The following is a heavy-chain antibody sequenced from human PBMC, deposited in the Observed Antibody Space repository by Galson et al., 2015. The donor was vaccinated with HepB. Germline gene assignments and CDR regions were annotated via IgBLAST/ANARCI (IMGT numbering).Heavy chain of an antibody. J-gene: IGHJ4*02. Sequence: SLRLSCAASGFTFSIYAMSWVRQAPGKGLEWVSTISGSGGTTYYADSVKGRFTISRDKSRNTLYLQMNSLRAEDTAVYYWAKTPRQAGLDAMDFWGQGTLVTVSS. CDR3: AKTPRQAGLDAMDF. D-gene: IGHD2-2*01. CDR1: GFTFSIYA. V-gene: IGHV3-23*01. CDR2: ISGSGGTT.